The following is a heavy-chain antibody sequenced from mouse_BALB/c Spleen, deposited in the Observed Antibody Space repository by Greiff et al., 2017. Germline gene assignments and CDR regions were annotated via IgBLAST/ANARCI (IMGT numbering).Heavy chain of an antibody. CDR1: GFTFSSYT. CDR2: ISSGGSYT. Sequence: EVKLVESGGGLVKPGGSLKLSCAASGFTFSSYTMSWVRQTPGKRLEWVATISSGGSYTYYPDSVKGRFTISRDNAKNTLYLQMSSLKSEDTAMYYCTSTTVVPYYAMDYWGQGTSVTGAS. J-gene: IGHJ4*01. CDR3: TSTTVVPYYAMDY. V-gene: IGHV5-6-4*01. D-gene: IGHD1-1*01.